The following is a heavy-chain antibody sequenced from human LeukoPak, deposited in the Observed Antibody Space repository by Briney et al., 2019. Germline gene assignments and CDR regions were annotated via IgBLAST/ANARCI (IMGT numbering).Heavy chain of an antibody. V-gene: IGHV3-23*01. Sequence: GGSLRLSCAASGFTFTNYAMSWVRQAPGKGLQWVSSINGSGVITYYADSVRGRSTIPRANSKSTLYLQTTTVRAEDAAIHYCAKDSSQGGDYFDSWGQGTLVTVSS. D-gene: IGHD3-16*01. CDR3: AKDSSQGGDYFDS. CDR2: INGSGVIT. CDR1: GFTFTNYA. J-gene: IGHJ4*02.